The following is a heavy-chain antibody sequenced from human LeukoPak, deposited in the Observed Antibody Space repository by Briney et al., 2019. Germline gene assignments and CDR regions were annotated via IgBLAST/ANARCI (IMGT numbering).Heavy chain of an antibody. CDR1: GGSFSGYY. D-gene: IGHD3-16*02. J-gene: IGHJ6*02. CDR2: INHSGST. CDR3: ARHYVDIRTVGASYYYYGLDV. Sequence: SETLSLTCAVYGGSFSGYYWSWIRQPPGKGLEWIGEINHSGSTNYNPSLKSRVTISVDTSKNQFSLKLSSVTAADTVVFYCARHYVDIRTVGASYYYYGLDVWGQGTTVTVSS. V-gene: IGHV4-34*01.